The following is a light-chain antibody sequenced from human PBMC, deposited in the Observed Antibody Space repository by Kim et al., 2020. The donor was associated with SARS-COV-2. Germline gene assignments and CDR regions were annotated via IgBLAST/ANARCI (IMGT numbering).Light chain of an antibody. J-gene: IGLJ2*01. Sequence: VSVAQGKTARITCGRNNIGSKSVRWYQQKPGQAPVLVIYYDSDRPSGIPERFSGSNAGNTATLTISRVEAGDEADYYCQVWDSGVVFGGGTQLTVL. CDR1: NIGSKS. V-gene: IGLV3-21*04. CDR2: YDS. CDR3: QVWDSGVV.